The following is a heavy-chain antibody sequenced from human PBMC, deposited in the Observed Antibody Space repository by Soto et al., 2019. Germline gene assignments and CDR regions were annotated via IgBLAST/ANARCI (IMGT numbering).Heavy chain of an antibody. CDR3: ARHVVGARGWVEEPL. V-gene: IGHV5-51*01. D-gene: IGHD1-1*01. J-gene: IGHJ4*02. CDR1: GYSFSFYW. CDR2: IYPGDSDT. Sequence: PGESLKISCKGSGYSFSFYWIAWVRQMPGKGLEWMGIIYPGDSDTRYSPSFQGQVTISADKSISTAYPQWSSLKASDTAMYYCARHVVGARGWVEEPLWGQGTLVTVSS.